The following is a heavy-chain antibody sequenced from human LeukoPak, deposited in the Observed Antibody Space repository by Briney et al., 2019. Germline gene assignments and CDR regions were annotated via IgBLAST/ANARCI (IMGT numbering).Heavy chain of an antibody. CDR1: GGSISSSSYY. V-gene: IGHV4-39*01. Sequence: SETLSLTCTVSGGSISSSSYYWGWIRQPPGKGLEWIGSIYYSGSTYYNPSLKSRVTISVDTSKNQFSLKLSSVTAADTAVYYCARLSLGATTSLIRITMVRGVRPIDYWGQGTLVTVSS. CDR2: IYYSGST. D-gene: IGHD3-10*01. CDR3: ARLSLGATTSLIRITMVRGVRPIDY. J-gene: IGHJ4*02.